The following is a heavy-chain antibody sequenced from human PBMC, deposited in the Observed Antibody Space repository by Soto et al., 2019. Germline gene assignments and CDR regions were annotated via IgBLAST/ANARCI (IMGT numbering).Heavy chain of an antibody. CDR1: GGSISSEYFH. J-gene: IGHJ6*02. Sequence: QVQLQQSGPGLVEPSQTLSLTCAVSGGSISSEYFHWTWIRQSPGKGLEWIGYIHYTGSIMYNPSFKSRLTMAVDTTKNQFSLPLTSVTAADTAVYFCAREDDGGDRDYYGLDVWGQGTTVTVS. CDR3: AREDDGGDRDYYGLDV. V-gene: IGHV4-30-4*08. D-gene: IGHD2-21*02. CDR2: IHYTGSI.